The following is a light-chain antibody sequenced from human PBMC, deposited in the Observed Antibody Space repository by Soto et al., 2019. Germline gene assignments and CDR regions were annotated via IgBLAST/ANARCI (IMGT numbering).Light chain of an antibody. V-gene: IGKV3-15*01. CDR3: QQYNKWPQT. CDR1: QSVSID. J-gene: IGKJ1*01. CDR2: GAS. Sequence: RGMTQSPGTVPVSPWEIFTLSCRASQSVSIDLAWYQQKPGQAPRLLIYGASTRATDIPPSFTGSGSGTEFTLAISSLQSEDIAVYYCQQYNKWPQTFGQGTKVDIK.